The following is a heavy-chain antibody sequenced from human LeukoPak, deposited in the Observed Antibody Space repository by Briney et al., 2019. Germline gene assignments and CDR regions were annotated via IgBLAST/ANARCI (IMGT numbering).Heavy chain of an antibody. V-gene: IGHV3-23*01. CDR1: GFTFSNYA. D-gene: IGHD4-23*01. CDR2: ISASGGST. J-gene: IGHJ4*02. Sequence: GGSLRLSCAASGFTFSNYAMSWVRQAPGEGLEWVSGISASGGSTYYADSVKGRFTISRDNSKNTLYLQMNTLRADDTAVFYCARGIGVYGANKNYWGQGTLVAVSS. CDR3: ARGIGVYGANKNY.